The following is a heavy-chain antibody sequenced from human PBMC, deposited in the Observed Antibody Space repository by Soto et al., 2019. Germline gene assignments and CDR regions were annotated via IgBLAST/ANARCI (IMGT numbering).Heavy chain of an antibody. D-gene: IGHD3-22*01. CDR3: ARDFRGTYYYDSSARRNWFDP. CDR1: GGTFSSYA. V-gene: IGHV1-69*13. Sequence: SVKVSCKASGGTFSSYAISWVRQAPGQGLEWMGGIIPNFGTANYAQKFQGRVTITADESTSTAYMELSSLRSEDTAVYYCARDFRGTYYYDSSARRNWFDPWGQGTLVTVSS. J-gene: IGHJ5*02. CDR2: IIPNFGTA.